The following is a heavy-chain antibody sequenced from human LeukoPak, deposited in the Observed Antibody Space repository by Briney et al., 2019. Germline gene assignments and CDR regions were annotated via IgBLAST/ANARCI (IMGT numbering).Heavy chain of an antibody. CDR2: INPSGGST. Sequence: HRASVKVSCKASGYIFTSYFMHWARQAPGQGLEWMGLINPSGGSTRYAQKFQGRVTITRNTSISTAYMELSSLRSEDTAVYYCAREYWEGGDYDQSWFDPWGQGTLVTVSS. J-gene: IGHJ5*02. V-gene: IGHV1-46*01. CDR3: AREYWEGGDYDQSWFDP. D-gene: IGHD4-17*01. CDR1: GYIFTSYF.